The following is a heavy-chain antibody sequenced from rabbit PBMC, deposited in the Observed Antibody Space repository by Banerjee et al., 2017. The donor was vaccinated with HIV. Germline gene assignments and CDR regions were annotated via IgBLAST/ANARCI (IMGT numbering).Heavy chain of an antibody. CDR3: VRVDMLYASSSGPYFVFNL. CDR2: IDPVFGST. J-gene: IGHJ4*01. CDR1: GFDFSSYG. D-gene: IGHD1-1*01. V-gene: IGHV1S47*01. Sequence: QEQLVESGGGLVQPGGSLKLSCKASGFDFSSYGVSWVRQAPGKGLEWIGYIDPVFGSTYYASWVNGRFTISSHNAQNTLYLQLNSLTAADTATYFCVRVDMLYASSSGPYFVFNLWGPGTLVTVS.